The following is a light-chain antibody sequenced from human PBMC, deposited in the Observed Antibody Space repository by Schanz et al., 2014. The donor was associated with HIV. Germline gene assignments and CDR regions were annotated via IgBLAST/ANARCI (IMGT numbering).Light chain of an antibody. V-gene: IGKV3-20*01. CDR1: QSLSSN. J-gene: IGKJ1*01. CDR3: QQHGGSPET. CDR2: GAS. Sequence: EIVMTQSAATLSVSPGERVTLSCRASQSLSSNLAWYQQKPGQAPRLLIYGASSRATGIPDRFSGSGSGTDFTLTIRRLEPEDFAVYYCQQHGGSPETFGQGTKVEIK.